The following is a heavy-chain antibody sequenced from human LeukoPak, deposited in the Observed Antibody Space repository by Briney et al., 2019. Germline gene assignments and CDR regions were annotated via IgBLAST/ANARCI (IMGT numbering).Heavy chain of an antibody. Sequence: GGSLRLSCAASGFTFNSFSMNWVRQAPGKGLEWVSCISSISTIIYYAGSVKGRFTISRDNAKNSLYLQMNSLRDEDTAVYYCARDLHSGAYTFDYWGQGTLVTVSS. D-gene: IGHD1-26*01. CDR2: ISSISTII. J-gene: IGHJ4*02. V-gene: IGHV3-48*02. CDR3: ARDLHSGAYTFDY. CDR1: GFTFNSFS.